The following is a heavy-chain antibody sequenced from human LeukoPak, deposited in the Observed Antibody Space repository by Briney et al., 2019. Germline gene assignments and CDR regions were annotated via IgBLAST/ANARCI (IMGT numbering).Heavy chain of an antibody. Sequence: GGSLRLSCVASGFTFRSYEMNWVRQAPGKGLEWVSYISSGGATTYYRDSVKGRFTIPRDDAKNSLYLQMDSLRAEDTAVYYCARGFGPCDYWGQGTLVTVSS. D-gene: IGHD3/OR15-3a*01. CDR2: ISSGGATT. CDR1: GFTFRSYE. CDR3: ARGFGPCDY. V-gene: IGHV3-48*03. J-gene: IGHJ4*02.